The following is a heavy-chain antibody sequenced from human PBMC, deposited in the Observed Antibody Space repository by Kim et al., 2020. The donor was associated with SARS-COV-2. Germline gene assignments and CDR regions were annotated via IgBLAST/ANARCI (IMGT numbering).Heavy chain of an antibody. D-gene: IGHD4-17*01. J-gene: IGHJ5*02. CDR1: GGSISSYY. CDR2: IYYSGST. Sequence: SETLSLTCTVSGGSISSYYWSWIRQPPGKGLEWIGYIYYSGSTNYNPSLKSRVTISVDTSKNQFSLKLSSVTAADTAVYYCARARSVTTLGQWGFDPWGQGTLVTVSS. V-gene: IGHV4-59*01. CDR3: ARARSVTTLGQWGFDP.